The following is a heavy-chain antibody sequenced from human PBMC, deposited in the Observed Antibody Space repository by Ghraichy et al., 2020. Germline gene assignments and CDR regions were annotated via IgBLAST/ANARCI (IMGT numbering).Heavy chain of an antibody. Sequence: GESLNISCAASGFTFSNYWMAWVRQAPGKGLEWVANIKEDGSEQYYVDSVKGRFTISRDNTKNSLSLQMNSLRAEDTALYYCARDAHPWLHLWLPNHPFDLWCQGTMVTVSS. V-gene: IGHV3-7*01. CDR3: ARDAHPWLHLWLPNHPFDL. D-gene: IGHD5-12*01. CDR1: GFTFSNYW. CDR2: IKEDGSEQ. J-gene: IGHJ3*01.